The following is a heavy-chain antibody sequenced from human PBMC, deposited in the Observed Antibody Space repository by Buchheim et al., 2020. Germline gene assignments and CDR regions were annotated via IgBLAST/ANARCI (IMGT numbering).Heavy chain of an antibody. Sequence: QVQLQESDPGLVKPSENLSLTCSVSGGSISFHYWSWIRLPPGKGLEWIAYSYYSGSTYYTPSPKSRLTISVDTSKNQFSLKVRYVTATDPAIYYCAGHSAYSSSSVGRFFFDDWGQGTL. CDR3: AGHSAYSSSSVGRFFFDD. V-gene: IGHV4-59*08. J-gene: IGHJ4*02. CDR2: SYYSGST. CDR1: GGSISFHY. D-gene: IGHD6-6*01.